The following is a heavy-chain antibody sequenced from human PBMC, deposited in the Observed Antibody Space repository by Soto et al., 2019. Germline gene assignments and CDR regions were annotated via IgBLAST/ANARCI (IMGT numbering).Heavy chain of an antibody. D-gene: IGHD5-12*01. CDR1: GGSFSGYY. J-gene: IGHJ6*03. CDR2: INHSGST. Sequence: SETLSLTCAVYGGSFSGYYWSWIRQPPGKGLEWIGEINHSGSTNYNLSLKSRVTISVDTSKNQFSLKLSSVTAADTAVYYCARGTSGYDSLYYYFMDVWGKGTTVTVSS. V-gene: IGHV4-34*01. CDR3: ARGTSGYDSLYYYFMDV.